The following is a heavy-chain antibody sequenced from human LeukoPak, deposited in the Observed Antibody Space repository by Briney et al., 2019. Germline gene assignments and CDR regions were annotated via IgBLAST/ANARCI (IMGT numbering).Heavy chain of an antibody. J-gene: IGHJ4*02. CDR3: VRGGSPPTSTWSLDE. CDR2: ISYNGHYE. CDR1: GFTFSNFG. V-gene: IGHV3-30*03. Sequence: GGSLRLSCVASGFTFSNFGVHWVRQAPGKGLEWVAVISYNGHYEYYGESVKGRFTISRDNSKNTVSLQMDNLRIEDTAVYYCVRGGSPPTSTWSLDEWGQGTLVTVSS. D-gene: IGHD1-26*01.